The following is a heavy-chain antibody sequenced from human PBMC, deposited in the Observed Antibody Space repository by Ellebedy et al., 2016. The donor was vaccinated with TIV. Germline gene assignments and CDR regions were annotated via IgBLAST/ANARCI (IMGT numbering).Heavy chain of an antibody. CDR3: AKGVVAATRPFDD. CDR2: INPIFGPT. Sequence: AASVKVSCKASGNTFSTHTIYWMRQAPGQGLEWMGWINPIFGPTHFAQKFLGRVSITADKSTTTAYLEVSRLRSEDTAVYYCAKGVVAATRPFDDWGQGSLVTVSS. D-gene: IGHD2-15*01. CDR1: GNTFSTHT. J-gene: IGHJ4*02. V-gene: IGHV1-69*06.